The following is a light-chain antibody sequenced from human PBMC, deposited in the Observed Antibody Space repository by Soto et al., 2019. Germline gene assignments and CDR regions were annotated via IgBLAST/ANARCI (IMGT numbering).Light chain of an antibody. Sequence: EIVLTQSPGTLSLSPGERATLSCRASQSVSSNYLAWYQQKAGQAPRLLIYGASSRATDIPDRFSGSGSGTDFTLTISRLEPEDFAVYYCQQYGSPPWTFGQGTKVEIK. J-gene: IGKJ1*01. CDR2: GAS. CDR1: QSVSSNY. V-gene: IGKV3-20*01. CDR3: QQYGSPPWT.